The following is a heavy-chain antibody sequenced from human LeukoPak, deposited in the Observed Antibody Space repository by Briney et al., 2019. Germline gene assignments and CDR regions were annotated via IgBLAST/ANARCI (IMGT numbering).Heavy chain of an antibody. CDR2: IKQDGSEK. V-gene: IGHV3-7*01. CDR1: GFTFSIYW. Sequence: GGSLRLSCAASGFTFSIYWMSWVRQAPGKGLEWVANIKQDGSEKYYVDSVKGRFTISRDNAKNSLYLQMSSLRAEDTALYYCARSSSGWHSDFWGQGTLVTVSP. D-gene: IGHD6-19*01. CDR3: ARSSSGWHSDF. J-gene: IGHJ4*02.